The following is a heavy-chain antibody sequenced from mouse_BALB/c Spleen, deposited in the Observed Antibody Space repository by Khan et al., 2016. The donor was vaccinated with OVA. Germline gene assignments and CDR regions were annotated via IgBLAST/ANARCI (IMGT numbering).Heavy chain of an antibody. CDR2: IYPGSNNT. Sequence: VKLQQSGAELARLGASVKLSCKASVYTFADYNINWVKQRTGLGLVWLGEIYPGSNNTYYNEKFKGKATLTADKSSSTAYMQLSSLTSENSAVYLCAREWGAWFPYWGQGTLVTVTA. J-gene: IGHJ3*01. CDR1: VYTFADYN. CDR3: AREWGAWFPY. V-gene: IGHV1-77*01.